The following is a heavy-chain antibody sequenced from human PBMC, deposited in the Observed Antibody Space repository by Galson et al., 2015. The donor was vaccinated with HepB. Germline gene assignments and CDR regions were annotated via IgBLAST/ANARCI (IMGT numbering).Heavy chain of an antibody. CDR2: ISYDGSNK. CDR3: ASGPDYSSPFDY. Sequence: SLRLSCAASGFTFSSYAMHWVRQAPGKGLEWVAVISYDGSNKYYADSVKGRFTISRDNSKNTLYLQMNSLRAEDTAVYYCASGPDYSSPFDYWGQGTLVTVSS. CDR1: GFTFSSYA. V-gene: IGHV3-30-3*01. D-gene: IGHD4-11*01. J-gene: IGHJ4*02.